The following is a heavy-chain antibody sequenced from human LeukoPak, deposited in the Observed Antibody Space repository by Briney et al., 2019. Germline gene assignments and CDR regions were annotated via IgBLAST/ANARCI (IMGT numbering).Heavy chain of an antibody. J-gene: IGHJ3*02. CDR1: GFTFSNYL. D-gene: IGHD4-17*01. V-gene: IGHV3-48*04. CDR2: IDSGSSNI. Sequence: PGGSLRLSCAASGFTFSNYLMSWVRRAPGKGLEWVSYIDSGSSNIQYADSVRGRFTVSRDNAKNSLYLQMNSLRAEDTAVYYCVREAPTDAFDIWGQGTMVTVSS. CDR3: VREAPTDAFDI.